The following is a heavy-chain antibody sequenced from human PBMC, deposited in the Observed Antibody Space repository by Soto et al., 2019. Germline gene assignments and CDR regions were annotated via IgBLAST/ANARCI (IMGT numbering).Heavy chain of an antibody. J-gene: IGHJ4*02. CDR1: GGSISSYY. V-gene: IGHV4-59*01. D-gene: IGHD6-19*01. Sequence: PSETLSLTCTVSGGSISSYYWSWIRQPPGKGLEWIGYIYYSGSTNYNPSIKSRVTITVDTSKNQFSLKLSSVTAADTAVYYCAMGYSSGPTDYWGQGTLVTVSS. CDR2: IYYSGST. CDR3: AMGYSSGPTDY.